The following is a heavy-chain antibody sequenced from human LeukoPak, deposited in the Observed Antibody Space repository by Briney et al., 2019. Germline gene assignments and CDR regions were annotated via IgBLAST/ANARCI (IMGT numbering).Heavy chain of an antibody. CDR1: GFTFSSYA. Sequence: PGGSLRLSCAASGFTFSSYAMSWVRQAPGKGLEWVSAISGSGGSTYYADSVKGRFTISRDNSENTLYLQMNSLRAEDTAVYYCAKDLSGYDYSSYFDYWGQGTLVTVSS. D-gene: IGHD5-12*01. CDR2: ISGSGGST. CDR3: AKDLSGYDYSSYFDY. J-gene: IGHJ4*02. V-gene: IGHV3-23*01.